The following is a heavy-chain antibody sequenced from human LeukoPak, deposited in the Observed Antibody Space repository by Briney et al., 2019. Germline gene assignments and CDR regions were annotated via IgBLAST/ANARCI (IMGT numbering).Heavy chain of an antibody. CDR1: GFTFSSYW. CDR3: ARDRVMIAAAGMVY. V-gene: IGHV3-7*01. D-gene: IGHD6-13*01. Sequence: PGGSLRLSCAASGFTFSSYWMSWVRQAPGKGLEWVANIKQDGSEKYYVDSVKGRFTISRDNAKNSLYLQMNSLRAEDTAVYYCARDRVMIAAAGMVYWGQGTLVTVSS. J-gene: IGHJ4*02. CDR2: IKQDGSEK.